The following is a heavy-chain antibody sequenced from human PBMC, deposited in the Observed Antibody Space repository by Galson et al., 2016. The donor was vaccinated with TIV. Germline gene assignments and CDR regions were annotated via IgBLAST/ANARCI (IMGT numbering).Heavy chain of an antibody. Sequence: SLRLSCAASGVTLDAYAMHWVRQAPGKGLEWVSGMSWNRSNRGYAAAVTGRFTIFKDKPKNSWYLQMKSLRPEDTALYDCVKDTCRGCDNTNCYTYNYYCYAMDDWGQGTTVTVSS. J-gene: IGHJ6*02. V-gene: IGHV3-9*01. D-gene: IGHD2-2*01. CDR1: GVTLDAYA. CDR2: MSWNRSNR. CDR3: VKDTCRGCDNTNCYTYNYYCYAMDD.